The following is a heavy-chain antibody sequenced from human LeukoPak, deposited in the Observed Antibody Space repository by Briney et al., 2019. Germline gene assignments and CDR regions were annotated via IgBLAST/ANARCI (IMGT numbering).Heavy chain of an antibody. CDR3: AKVKLTAGGYYFYGMDG. V-gene: IGHV4-34*01. Sequence: SETLSLTCAVYGGSFSGYYWSWIRQPPGKGLEWIGEINHSGSTNYNPSLKSRVAISVDTSKNQFSLKLSSVTAADTAVYYCAKVKLTAGGYYFYGMDGWGQGAKGHGSS. CDR2: INHSGST. CDR1: GGSFSGYY. J-gene: IGHJ6*02. D-gene: IGHD6-13*01.